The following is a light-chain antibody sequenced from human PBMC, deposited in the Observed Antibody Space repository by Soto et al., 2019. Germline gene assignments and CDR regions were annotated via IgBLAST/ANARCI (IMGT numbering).Light chain of an antibody. CDR2: AAS. CDR3: QQLYSSTWT. CDR1: QGISTY. Sequence: DIQMTQSPSSLSASVGDRVTITCRASQGISTYLNWYQQKPGKAPKLLIYAASSLQSGVPSRFSGSGSETDFTLTISSLQPEDFATYSCQQLYSSTWTCGQGTKV. J-gene: IGKJ1*01. V-gene: IGKV1-39*01.